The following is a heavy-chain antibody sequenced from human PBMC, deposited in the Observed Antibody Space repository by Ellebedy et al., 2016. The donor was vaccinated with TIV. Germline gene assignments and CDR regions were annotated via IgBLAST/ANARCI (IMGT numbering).Heavy chain of an antibody. V-gene: IGHV3-30*03. CDR1: GFTFRSHG. J-gene: IGHJ4*02. CDR3: ATGGSSGSSDY. CDR2: ISSDGSNK. D-gene: IGHD3-10*01. Sequence: GESLKISCVASGFTFRSHGIYWVRQAPGKGLEWVAVISSDGSNKYYADSVKGRFTISRDNSKNTLYLQMNSLRTDDMAVYYCATGGSSGSSDYWGQGTLVTVSS.